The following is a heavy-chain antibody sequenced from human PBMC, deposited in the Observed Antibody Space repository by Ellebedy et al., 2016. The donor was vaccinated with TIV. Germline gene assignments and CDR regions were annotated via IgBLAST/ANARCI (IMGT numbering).Heavy chain of an antibody. CDR3: AKDYTGWYSPFDN. Sequence: GESLKISCAASGFTFSSYAMSWVRQAPGKGLEWVSSIIASGGYSYYADSVKGRFTISRDHSKNMLYLQMNSLRAKDTAVYYCAKDYTGWYSPFDNWGQGTLVTVSS. CDR2: IIASGGYS. CDR1: GFTFSSYA. V-gene: IGHV3-23*01. J-gene: IGHJ4*02. D-gene: IGHD6-19*01.